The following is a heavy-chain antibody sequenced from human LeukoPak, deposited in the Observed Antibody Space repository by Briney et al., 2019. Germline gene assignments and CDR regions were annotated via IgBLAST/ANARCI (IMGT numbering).Heavy chain of an antibody. CDR2: ISSNGGST. Sequence: GGSLRLSCAASGFTFSSYAMHWVRQAPGKGLEYVSAISSNGGSTYYANSVKGRFTISRDNSKNTPYLQMGSLRAEDMAVYYCARVVFDCSSTSCYDGGYNWFDPWGQGTLVTVSS. CDR1: GFTFSSYA. D-gene: IGHD2-2*01. CDR3: ARVVFDCSSTSCYDGGYNWFDP. J-gene: IGHJ5*02. V-gene: IGHV3-64*01.